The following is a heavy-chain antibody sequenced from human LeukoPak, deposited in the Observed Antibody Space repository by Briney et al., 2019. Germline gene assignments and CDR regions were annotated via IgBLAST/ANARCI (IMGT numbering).Heavy chain of an antibody. J-gene: IGHJ4*02. CDR1: GYTLTELS. D-gene: IGHD6-19*01. CDR2: FDPEDGET. V-gene: IGHV1-24*01. Sequence: ASVKVSCKVSGYTLTELSMHWVRQAPGKGLEWMGGFDPEDGETIYAQKFQGRVTMTEDTSTDTAYMELSRLRSEDTAVYYCATGRSSGWYGGFDYWGQGTLVTVSS. CDR3: ATGRSSGWYGGFDY.